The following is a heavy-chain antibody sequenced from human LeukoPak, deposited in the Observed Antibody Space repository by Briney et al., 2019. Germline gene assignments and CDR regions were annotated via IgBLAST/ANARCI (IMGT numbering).Heavy chain of an antibody. CDR3: ARDLPAVAGTPFDY. V-gene: IGHV1-18*01. J-gene: IGHJ4*02. CDR1: GYSFTTYG. D-gene: IGHD6-19*01. CDR2: ISAKNGET. Sequence: ASVKVSCKTSGYSFTTYGISWVRQAPGQGLEWMGWISAKNGETSSVQKFQGRVTMTTDTSSATAYMELRNLGSDDTAVYYCARDLPAVAGTPFDYWGQGTLVTVSS.